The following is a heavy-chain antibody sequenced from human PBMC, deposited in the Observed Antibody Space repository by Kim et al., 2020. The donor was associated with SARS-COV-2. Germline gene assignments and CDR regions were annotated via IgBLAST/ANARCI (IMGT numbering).Heavy chain of an antibody. J-gene: IGHJ4*02. CDR3: ARHDFVESSGYYVAFDY. CDR1: GVSISSSSYY. D-gene: IGHD3-22*01. Sequence: SETLSLTCTVSGVSISSSSYYWGWIRQPPGKGLEWIGSIYYSGSTYYNPSLKSRVTISVDTSKNQFSLKLSSVTAADTAVYYCARHDFVESSGYYVAFDYWGQGTLVTVSS. V-gene: IGHV4-39*01. CDR2: IYYSGST.